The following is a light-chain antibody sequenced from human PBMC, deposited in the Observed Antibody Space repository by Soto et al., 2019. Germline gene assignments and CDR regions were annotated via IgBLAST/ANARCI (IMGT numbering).Light chain of an antibody. J-gene: IGKJ2*01. V-gene: IGKV1-39*01. CDR1: QGVSNF. CDR3: QQTYSFPLYT. Sequence: DIQMTQSPSSLSASLGDRVTITCRASQGVSNFLNWYQQRPGQAPSLLIYSTSNLQRGVPSRFSGSGSGTEFSLTISTLQPEDFGTYYCQQTYSFPLYTFGQGTRLEIK. CDR2: STS.